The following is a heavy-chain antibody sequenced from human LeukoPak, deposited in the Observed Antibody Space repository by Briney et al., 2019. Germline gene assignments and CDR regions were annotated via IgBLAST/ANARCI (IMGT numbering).Heavy chain of an antibody. CDR1: GGSVSSGSYY. CDR3: ARVMASYDYFDY. J-gene: IGHJ4*02. CDR2: IYYSGST. V-gene: IGHV4-61*01. Sequence: PSETLSLTCTVSGGSVSSGSYYWSWIRQPPGKGLEWIGYIYYSGSTNYNPSLKSRVTISVDTSKNQFSLKLSSVTAADTAVYCCARVMASYDYFDYWGQGTLVTVSS. D-gene: IGHD1-26*01.